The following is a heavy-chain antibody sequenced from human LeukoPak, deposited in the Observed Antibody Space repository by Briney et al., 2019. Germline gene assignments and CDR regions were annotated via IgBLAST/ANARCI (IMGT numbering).Heavy chain of an antibody. J-gene: IGHJ3*02. CDR2: IYSSGFT. CDR1: GASISSGIYY. CDR3: ARSRGTIYRADEYDI. V-gene: IGHV4-31*03. Sequence: SETLSLTCTVSGASISSGIYYWTWIRHHPGQGLECIGYIYSSGFTHYNSSLRSRVTMSIDTTNNQFPLRMTSVTVADTATYYCARSRGTIYRADEYDIWGQGTMVTVSS. D-gene: IGHD3-16*02.